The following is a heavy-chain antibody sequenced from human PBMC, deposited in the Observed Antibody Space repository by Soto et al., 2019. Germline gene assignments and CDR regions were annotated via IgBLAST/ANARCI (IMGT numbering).Heavy chain of an antibody. CDR2: ISSSSSTI. J-gene: IGHJ5*02. CDR3: AREAIGLNWLDP. V-gene: IGHV3-48*02. D-gene: IGHD3-22*01. Sequence: WGSLTLSCAACGLTFSSYTMNSVRQAPGKGLEWVSYISSSSSTIYYADSVKGRFTISRDNAKNSLYLQMNSLRDEDTAVYYCAREAIGLNWLDPWGQGTLVTVSS. CDR1: GLTFSSYT.